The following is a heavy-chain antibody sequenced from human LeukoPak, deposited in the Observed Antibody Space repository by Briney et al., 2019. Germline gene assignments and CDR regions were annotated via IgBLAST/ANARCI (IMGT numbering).Heavy chain of an antibody. J-gene: IGHJ4*02. Sequence: GESLKISCKGSGYSFTSYWIGWVRQMPGKGLEWMGIIYPGDSDTRYSPSFQGQVTISADKSISTAYLQWSSLKASDTAMYYCARPTSGYSYGSHRGYFDYWGQGTLVTVSS. CDR2: IYPGDSDT. CDR3: ARPTSGYSYGSHRGYFDY. D-gene: IGHD5-18*01. CDR1: GYSFTSYW. V-gene: IGHV5-51*01.